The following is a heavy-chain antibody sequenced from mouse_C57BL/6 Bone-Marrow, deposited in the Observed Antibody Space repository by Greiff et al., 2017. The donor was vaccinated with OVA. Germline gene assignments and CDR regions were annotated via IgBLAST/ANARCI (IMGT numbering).Heavy chain of an antibody. CDR1: GFTFSSYA. Sequence: EVKLMESGGGLVKPGGSLKLSCAASGFTFSSYAMSWVRQTPEKRLEWVATISAGGSYTYYPDNVKGRFTISRDNAKNTLYLQMSHLKSEDTAMYYCARGGYYLFAYWGQGTLVTVSA. J-gene: IGHJ3*01. CDR2: ISAGGSYT. V-gene: IGHV5-4*03. CDR3: ARGGYYLFAY. D-gene: IGHD2-3*01.